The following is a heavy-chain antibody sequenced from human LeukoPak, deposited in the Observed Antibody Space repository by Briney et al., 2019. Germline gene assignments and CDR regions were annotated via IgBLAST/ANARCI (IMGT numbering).Heavy chain of an antibody. V-gene: IGHV3-23*01. CDR1: GFTFSSYA. CDR2: ISGSGGST. J-gene: IGHJ4*02. CDR3: TTTTWIQLWFDGYFDY. Sequence: AGGSLRLSCAASGFTFSSYAMSWVRQAPGKGLEWVSAISGSGGSTYYADSVKGRFTISRDNSKNTLYLQMNSLKTEDTAVYYCTTTTWIQLWFDGYFDYWGQGTLVTVSS. D-gene: IGHD5-18*01.